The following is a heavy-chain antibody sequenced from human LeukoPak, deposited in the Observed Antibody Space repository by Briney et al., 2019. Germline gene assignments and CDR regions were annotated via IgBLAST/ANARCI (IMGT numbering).Heavy chain of an antibody. CDR3: ARDQVDYYDSSGYSV. CDR1: GGTFSSYT. D-gene: IGHD3-22*01. Sequence: SVKVSCKASGGTFSSYTISWVRQAPGQGLEWMGRIIRIFGTANYAQKFQGRVTITTDESTSTAYMELSSLRSEDTAVYYCARDQVDYYDSSGYSVWGQGTLVTVSS. CDR2: IIRIFGTA. J-gene: IGHJ4*02. V-gene: IGHV1-69*05.